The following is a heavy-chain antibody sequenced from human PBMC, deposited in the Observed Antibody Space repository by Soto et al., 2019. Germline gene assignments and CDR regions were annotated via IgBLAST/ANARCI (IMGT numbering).Heavy chain of an antibody. Sequence: AGSLGLSFAASGFTVRSYAMGVVCQAPGKGLEWVSDINEDGGNKDYADSVKGRFTISRDNYKNMLYLQLNSLRAEDTAVYYCARDRCGDGRCYRLTNGFDIWGQGTMVTVSS. CDR2: INEDGGNK. D-gene: IGHD2-15*01. J-gene: IGHJ3*02. CDR1: GFTVRSYA. CDR3: ARDRCGDGRCYRLTNGFDI. V-gene: IGHV3-23*01.